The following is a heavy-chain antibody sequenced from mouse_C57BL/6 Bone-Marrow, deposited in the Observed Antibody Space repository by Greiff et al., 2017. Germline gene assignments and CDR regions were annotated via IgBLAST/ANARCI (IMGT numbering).Heavy chain of an antibody. Sequence: VQLQQSGAELVRPGTSVKVSCKASGYAFTNYLIEWVKQRPGQGLEWIGVINPGSGGTNYNEKFKGKATLTADKSSSTAYMQLSSLTSEDSAVYFCARNDGYYPYYFDYWGQGTTLTVSS. V-gene: IGHV1-54*01. J-gene: IGHJ2*01. CDR3: ARNDGYYPYYFDY. D-gene: IGHD2-3*01. CDR1: GYAFTNYL. CDR2: INPGSGGT.